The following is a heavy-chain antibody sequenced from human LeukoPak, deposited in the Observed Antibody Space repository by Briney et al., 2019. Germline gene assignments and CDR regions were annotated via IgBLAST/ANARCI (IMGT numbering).Heavy chain of an antibody. V-gene: IGHV3-7*03. CDR3: ARDPRERRLQSYYFDY. Sequence: GGSLRLSCAASGFTFSSYWMSWVRQAPGKGLEWVANIKQDGSEKYYVDSVKGRFTISRDNAKNSLYLQMNSLRAEDTAVYYCARDPRERRLQSYYFDYWGQGTLVTVSS. D-gene: IGHD5-24*01. J-gene: IGHJ4*02. CDR2: IKQDGSEK. CDR1: GFTFSSYW.